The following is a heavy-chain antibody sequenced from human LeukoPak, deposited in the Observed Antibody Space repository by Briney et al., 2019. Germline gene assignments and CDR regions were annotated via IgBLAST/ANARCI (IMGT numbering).Heavy chain of an antibody. D-gene: IGHD3-22*01. J-gene: IGHJ4*02. CDR2: IKSKTDGGTT. Sequence: GGSLRLSCAASGFTFSNAWMNWVRQAPGKGLGWVGRIKSKTDGGTTDYAAPVKGRFTISRDDSKNTLYLQMNSLKTEDTAVYYCSTTYYYDSSEGYWGQGTLVTVSS. CDR3: STTYYYDSSEGY. V-gene: IGHV3-15*07. CDR1: GFTFSNAW.